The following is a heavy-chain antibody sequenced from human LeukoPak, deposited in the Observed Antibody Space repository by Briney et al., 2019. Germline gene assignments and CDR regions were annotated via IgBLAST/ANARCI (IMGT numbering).Heavy chain of an antibody. CDR3: VRGPPGGSFDI. D-gene: IGHD3-10*01. CDR1: GGSFSGYY. V-gene: IGHV4-34*01. CDR2: ITHSGIA. Sequence: PSETLALTCGVYGGSFSGYYWTWIRQPPGKGLEWIGEITHSGIAKYTPSLKSRVTMSVDTSKKQFSLRLSSVTAADTAMYYCVRGPPGGSFDIWDQGTMVTVS. J-gene: IGHJ3*02.